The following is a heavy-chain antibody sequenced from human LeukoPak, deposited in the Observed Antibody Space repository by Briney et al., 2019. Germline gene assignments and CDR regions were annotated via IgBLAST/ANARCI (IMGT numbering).Heavy chain of an antibody. Sequence: GGSLRLSCAASGFTFNSYSINWVRQAPGKGLEWMAFIRYDGSNKYYADSVKGRFTISRDNSKNTLYLQMNSLRAEDTALYYCAKDMRPLTGSNRDAFDIWGQGTMVTVSS. CDR3: AKDMRPLTGSNRDAFDI. D-gene: IGHD3-9*01. J-gene: IGHJ3*02. V-gene: IGHV3-30*02. CDR2: IRYDGSNK. CDR1: GFTFNSYS.